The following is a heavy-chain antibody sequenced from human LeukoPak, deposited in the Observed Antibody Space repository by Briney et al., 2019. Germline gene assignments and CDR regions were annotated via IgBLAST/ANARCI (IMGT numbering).Heavy chain of an antibody. J-gene: IGHJ3*02. CDR2: INSDGSST. Sequence: QPGGSLRLSCAASGFTFSSYWMHWVRQAPGKGLVWVSRINSDGSSTSYADSVKGRFTISRGNAKNTLYLQMNSLRAEDTAVYYCARANYYGSGRAAFDIWGQGTMVTVSS. CDR1: GFTFSSYW. V-gene: IGHV3-74*01. D-gene: IGHD3-10*01. CDR3: ARANYYGSGRAAFDI.